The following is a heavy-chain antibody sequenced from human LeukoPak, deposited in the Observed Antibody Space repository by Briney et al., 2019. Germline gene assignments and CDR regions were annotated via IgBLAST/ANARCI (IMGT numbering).Heavy chain of an antibody. V-gene: IGHV4-34*01. CDR3: ARLSVVVTPYYYYGMDV. D-gene: IGHD2-21*02. Sequence: PSETLSLTCAVYGGSFSGYYWSWIRQPPGKGLEWIGEINHSGSANYNPSLEGRVTISVDTSKNQFSLKPSSVTAADTAVYYCARLSVVVTPYYYYGMDVWGKGTTVTVSS. J-gene: IGHJ6*04. CDR2: INHSGSA. CDR1: GGSFSGYY.